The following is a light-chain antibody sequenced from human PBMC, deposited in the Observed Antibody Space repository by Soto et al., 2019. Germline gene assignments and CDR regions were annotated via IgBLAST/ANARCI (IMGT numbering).Light chain of an antibody. CDR1: QGLVYSDGNIY. J-gene: IGKJ2*01. CDR2: KIS. Sequence: DVVMTQSPLSLPVTLGQPASISCKSTQGLVYSDGNIYLNWFHQRPGQSPRRLIHKISDRDSGVPDRVSGSGSGTDVTLEISREEAEDVGMYYCMQGTHWPVTFGQGTKLEIK. V-gene: IGKV2-30*01. CDR3: MQGTHWPVT.